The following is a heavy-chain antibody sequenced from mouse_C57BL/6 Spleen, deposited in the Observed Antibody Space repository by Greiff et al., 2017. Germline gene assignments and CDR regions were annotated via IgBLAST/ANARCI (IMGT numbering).Heavy chain of an antibody. CDR3: ARDYLWYFDV. Sequence: EVKLMESGPGLVKPSQSLSLTCSVTGYSITSGYYWNWIRQFLGNKLEWMGYISYDGSNNYNPSLKNRISITRDTSKNQFFLKLNSVTTEDTATYYCARDYLWYFDVWGTGTTVTVSS. CDR1: GYSITSGYY. V-gene: IGHV3-6*01. D-gene: IGHD5-1*01. J-gene: IGHJ1*03. CDR2: ISYDGSN.